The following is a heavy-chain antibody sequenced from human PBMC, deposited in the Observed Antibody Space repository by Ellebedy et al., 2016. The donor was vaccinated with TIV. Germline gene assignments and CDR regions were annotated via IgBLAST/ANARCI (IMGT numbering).Heavy chain of an antibody. CDR3: ARMVGPDYYDSSGYYYFDY. CDR1: GGSISSSNW. V-gene: IGHV4-4*02. CDR2: IYHSGST. J-gene: IGHJ4*02. D-gene: IGHD3-22*01. Sequence: MPSETLSLTCAVSGGSISSSNWWSWVRQPPGKGLEWIGEIYHSGSTNYNPSLKSRVTISVDKSKNQFSLKLSSVTAADTAVYYCARMVGPDYYDSSGYYYFDYWGQGTLVTVSS.